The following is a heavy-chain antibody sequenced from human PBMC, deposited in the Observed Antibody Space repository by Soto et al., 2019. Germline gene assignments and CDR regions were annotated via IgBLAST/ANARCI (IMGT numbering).Heavy chain of an antibody. CDR3: ARDLSWGSNWYNYMDV. CDR1: GFTFSSYS. Sequence: GGSLRLSCAASGFTFSSYSMNWVCQAPGKGLEWVSIITITGFIDYADSVKGRFTVSRDNARNSLYLQMNSLRAEDTAVYYCARDLSWGSNWYNYMDVWGKGTTVTVSS. V-gene: IGHV3-21*01. D-gene: IGHD7-27*01. J-gene: IGHJ6*03. CDR2: IITITGFI.